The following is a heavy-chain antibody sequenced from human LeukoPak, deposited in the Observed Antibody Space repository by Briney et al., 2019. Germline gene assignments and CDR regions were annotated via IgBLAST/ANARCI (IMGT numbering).Heavy chain of an antibody. J-gene: IGHJ4*02. CDR1: GFIFSAYA. Sequence: PGRSLRLSCAASGFIFSAYAMHWVRQAPGKGLEWVSVTWYDESHKYYADSVKGRFTISRDNSKNTLYLQMNSLRAEDTAVYYCARPSDGHYAQGGYFDYWGQGTLVTVSS. V-gene: IGHV3-33*01. CDR3: ARPSDGHYAQGGYFDY. CDR2: TWYDESHK. D-gene: IGHD4-17*01.